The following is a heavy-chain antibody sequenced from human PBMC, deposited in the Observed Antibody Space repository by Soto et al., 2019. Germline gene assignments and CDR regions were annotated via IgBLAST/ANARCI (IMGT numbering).Heavy chain of an antibody. J-gene: IGHJ4*02. Sequence: QVQLVQSGAAVKKPGSSVKVSCKASGGTFSSYSINWVRQAPGQGLEWMGEIIHIFGTANYAQKFQGRVTITADESTSTAYMELSSLRSEDTAVYYCVRDGGRYSGGMDYWGQGTLVTVSS. CDR3: VRDGGRYSGGMDY. D-gene: IGHD1-26*01. V-gene: IGHV1-69*01. CDR1: GGTFSSYS. CDR2: IIHIFGTA.